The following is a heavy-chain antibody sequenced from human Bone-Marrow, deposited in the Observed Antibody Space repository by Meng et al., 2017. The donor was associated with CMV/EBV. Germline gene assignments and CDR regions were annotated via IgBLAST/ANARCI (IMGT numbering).Heavy chain of an antibody. Sequence: GESLKISCAASGFTFSSYWMSWVRQAPGKGLEWVANIKQDGSEKYYVDSVKGRFTISRDNAKNSLYLQMNSLRAEDTAVYYCARMLCITVRGPAGGSCDKNRAAFRQNWFDPWGQGTLVTFSS. V-gene: IGHV3-7*01. CDR2: IKQDGSEK. J-gene: IGHJ5*02. CDR3: ARMLCITVRGPAGGSCDKNRAAFRQNWFDP. D-gene: IGHD2-15*01. CDR1: GFTFSSYW.